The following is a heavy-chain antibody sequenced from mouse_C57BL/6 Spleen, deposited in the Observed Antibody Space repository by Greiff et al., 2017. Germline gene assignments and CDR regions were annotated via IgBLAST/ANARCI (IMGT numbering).Heavy chain of an antibody. V-gene: IGHV1-42*01. J-gene: IGHJ2*01. CDR1: GYSFTGYY. CDR3: ARKDYGSRNYVDY. Sequence: VQLQQSVPELVKPGASVKISCKASGYSFTGYYMNWVKQSPEKSLEWIGAINPSTGGTTYNQKFKAKATLTVDTSSSTAYMQLKSLTSEYSAVYYCARKDYGSRNYVDYWGQGTTLTVSS. CDR2: INPSTGGT. D-gene: IGHD1-1*01.